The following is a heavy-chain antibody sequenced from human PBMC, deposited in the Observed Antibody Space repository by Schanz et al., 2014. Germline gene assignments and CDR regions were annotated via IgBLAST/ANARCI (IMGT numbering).Heavy chain of an antibody. CDR2: LTGSGGGT. V-gene: IGHV3-23*01. J-gene: IGHJ4*02. CDR3: AKVAPAATYLDS. Sequence: EVQLLESGGGLVQPGGSLRLSCAGSGFTFSSYAMSWVRQAPGKGPEWVSSLTGSGGGTYYADSVRGRFAISRDNNWKTLSLQMNSLSAEDTAVYYCAKVAPAATYLDSWGLGTLVTVSS. CDR1: GFTFSSYA. D-gene: IGHD2-2*01.